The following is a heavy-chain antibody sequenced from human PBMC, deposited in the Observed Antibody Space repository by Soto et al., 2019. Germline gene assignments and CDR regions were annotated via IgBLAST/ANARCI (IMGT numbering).Heavy chain of an antibody. V-gene: IGHV3-33*01. CDR2: IWYDGSGK. CDR1: GFTFNNYG. CDR3: ARRIAARPSYYYGMDV. Sequence: QVQLAESGGGVVQPGRSLRLSCAASGFTFNNYGMHWVRQAPGKGLEWVAVIWYDGSGKYYADSVKGRFTISRDNSKNTLYLQMNSLRAEDTAVYYCARRIAARPSYYYGMDVWGQGTTVTVSS. J-gene: IGHJ6*02. D-gene: IGHD6-6*01.